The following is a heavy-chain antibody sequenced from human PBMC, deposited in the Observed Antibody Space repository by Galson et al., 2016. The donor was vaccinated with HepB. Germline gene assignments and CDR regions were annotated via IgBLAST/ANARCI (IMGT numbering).Heavy chain of an antibody. D-gene: IGHD6-19*01. Sequence: PALVKPTQTLTLTCTFSGFSLNTSGMGVAWIRQPPGRALQWLALIYWDNDQRYSPSLKSRLTVTKDTSKNQVVLKMTNVEPADTATYYCAHRLPVAGTCFDFWGQGSLVTVSS. J-gene: IGHJ4*02. CDR2: IYWDNDQ. CDR1: GFSLNTSGMG. V-gene: IGHV2-5*02. CDR3: AHRLPVAGTCFDF.